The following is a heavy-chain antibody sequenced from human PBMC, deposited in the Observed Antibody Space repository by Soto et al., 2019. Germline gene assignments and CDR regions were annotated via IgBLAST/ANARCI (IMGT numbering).Heavy chain of an antibody. CDR2: ISYDGSNK. CDR1: GFTFTTYA. V-gene: IGHV3-30-3*01. Sequence: QVQLVESGGGVVQPGRSLRLSCAASGFTFTTYAMEWVRQAPGKGLEWVALISYDGSNKYYAESVMGRYTISRDKSKNTLYLQLNILRAEDTAVYYCARPVEPFYSYVMDVWGQGTTVSVSS. CDR3: ARPVEPFYSYVMDV. J-gene: IGHJ6*02.